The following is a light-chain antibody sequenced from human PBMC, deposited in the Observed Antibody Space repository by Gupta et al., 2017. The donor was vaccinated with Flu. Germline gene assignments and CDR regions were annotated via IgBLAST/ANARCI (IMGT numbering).Light chain of an antibody. Sequence: QSLLSLAPSASGPPCQCVTTSCFGRSSNIGSYSVNWYQQLPGTAPKLLIYENHERPSGVPDRFSGSKSGTSASLAISGLQSEDEATYYCAAWDDSLTDWVFGGGTKLTVL. J-gene: IGLJ3*02. V-gene: IGLV1-44*01. CDR3: AAWDDSLTDWV. CDR1: SSNIGSYS. CDR2: ENH.